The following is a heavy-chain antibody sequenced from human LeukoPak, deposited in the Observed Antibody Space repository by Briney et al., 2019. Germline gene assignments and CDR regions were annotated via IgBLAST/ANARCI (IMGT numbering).Heavy chain of an antibody. V-gene: IGHV3-7*05. CDR2: IKQDGSEK. D-gene: IGHD3-16*01. CDR1: GFTFSTYW. J-gene: IGHJ4*02. Sequence: PGGSLRLSCAASGFTFSTYWMNWVRQAPGKGLEWVANIKQDGSEKYYLDSVKGRLTISRDNSKNTLYLQMNSLRAEDTAVYYCAKGITFDYWGQGTLVTVSS. CDR3: AKGITFDY.